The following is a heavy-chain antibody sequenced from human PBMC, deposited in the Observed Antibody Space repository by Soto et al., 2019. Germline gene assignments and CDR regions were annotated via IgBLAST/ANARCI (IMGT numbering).Heavy chain of an antibody. CDR3: AREEGGGYDHRRFDP. D-gene: IGHD5-12*01. J-gene: IGHJ5*02. CDR2: IYYSGST. Sequence: QVQLQESGPGLVKPSQTLSLTCTVSGGSISSGGYYWSWIRQHPGKGLEWIGYIYYSGSTYYNPSLKSRVTLSVDTSQNQFSLKLRSVTAAAMAVYYCAREEGGGYDHRRFDPWGQGTLVTVSS. V-gene: IGHV4-31*03. CDR1: GGSISSGGYY.